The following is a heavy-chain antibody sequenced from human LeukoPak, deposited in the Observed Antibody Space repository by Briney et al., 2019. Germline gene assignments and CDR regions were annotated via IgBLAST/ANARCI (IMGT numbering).Heavy chain of an antibody. Sequence: PGGSLRLSCAASGFTFNRYWTAWVRQAPGEGREWVANIKEDGSEKNYVDSVKGRFTISRDNAVNSVYLQMNDLRAEDTGVYYPATKEPPASGWSYWGQGNLVTVP. V-gene: IGHV3-7*01. D-gene: IGHD6-19*01. CDR1: GFTFNRYW. J-gene: IGHJ4*02. CDR3: ATKEPPASGWSY. CDR2: IKEDGSEK.